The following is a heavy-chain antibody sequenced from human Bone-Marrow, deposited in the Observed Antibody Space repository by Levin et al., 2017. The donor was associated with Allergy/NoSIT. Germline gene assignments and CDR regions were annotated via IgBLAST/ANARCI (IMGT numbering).Heavy chain of an antibody. CDR3: AKDTEYYYDSTGYYDY. J-gene: IGHJ4*02. D-gene: IGHD3-22*01. CDR1: GFNFDHYA. CDR2: ISWNSGSI. Sequence: GGSLRLSCAASGFNFDHYAMHWVRQAPGKGLEWVSGISWNSGSIGYEDSVKGRFTISRDNAKNSLYLQMNSLRPEDTAFYYCAKDTEYYYDSTGYYDYWGQGTLVTVSS. V-gene: IGHV3-9*01.